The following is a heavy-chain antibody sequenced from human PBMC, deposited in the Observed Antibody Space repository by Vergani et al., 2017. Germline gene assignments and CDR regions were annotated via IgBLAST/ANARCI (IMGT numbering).Heavy chain of an antibody. CDR1: GFTVSSYA. Sequence: VQLVESGGGLVQPGGSLRLSCAASGFTVSSYAMHWVRQAPGKGLEWVAVISYDGSNKYYADSVKGRFTISRDNAKNSLYLQMNSLRAEDTAVYYCARDRENDYVWGSYRYTDTSPFDYWGQGTLVTVSS. CDR3: ARDRENDYVWGSYRYTDTSPFDY. CDR2: ISYDGSNK. D-gene: IGHD3-16*02. V-gene: IGHV3-30-3*01. J-gene: IGHJ4*02.